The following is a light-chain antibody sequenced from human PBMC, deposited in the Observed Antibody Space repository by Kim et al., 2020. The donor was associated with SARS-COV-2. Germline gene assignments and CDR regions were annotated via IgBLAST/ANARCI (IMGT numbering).Light chain of an antibody. CDR3: SSYTSSSKVI. Sequence: QSALTQPASVSGSPGQSITISCAGTSSDVGGFDSVSWYQQHPGKAPKLLIYDVAKRPSGVSSRFSAFKSGDTASLLISGLQVEDEANYYCSSYTSSSKVIFGGGTQLTVL. J-gene: IGLJ2*01. CDR2: DVA. V-gene: IGLV2-14*03. CDR1: SSDVGGFDS.